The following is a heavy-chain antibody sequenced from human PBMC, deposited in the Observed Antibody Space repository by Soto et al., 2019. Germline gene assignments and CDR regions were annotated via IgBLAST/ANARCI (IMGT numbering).Heavy chain of an antibody. D-gene: IGHD3-10*01. CDR2: ISAYNDNT. CDR3: ARERDGSGRANYYYSGMDV. Sequence: ASVKVSCKVSGYTFTSSGISWVRQAPGQGLEWVGWISAYNDNTNYAQKLQGRVAMTTDTSTSTAYMELRSLRPDDTAVYYCARERDGSGRANYYYSGMDVWGQGTTVTVSS. CDR1: GYTFTSSG. J-gene: IGHJ6*02. V-gene: IGHV1-18*01.